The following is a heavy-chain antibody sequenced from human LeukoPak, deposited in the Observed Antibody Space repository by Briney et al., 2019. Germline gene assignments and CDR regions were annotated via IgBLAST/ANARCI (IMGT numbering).Heavy chain of an antibody. V-gene: IGHV1-2*02. D-gene: IGHD6-13*01. CDR2: INPNSGGT. J-gene: IGHJ4*02. CDR1: GYTFTGYY. CDR3: ARLLKGQQLVPPGY. Sequence: ASVKVSCKTSGYTFTGYYIHWVRQAPGQGLEWMGWINPNSGGTNYAQKFQGRVTMTRGTSISTAYMELSRLRSDDTAVYYCARLLKGQQLVPPGYWGQGTLVTVSS.